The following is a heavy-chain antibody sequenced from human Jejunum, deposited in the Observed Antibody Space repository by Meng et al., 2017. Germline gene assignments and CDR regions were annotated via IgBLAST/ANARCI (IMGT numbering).Heavy chain of an antibody. CDR3: ARSTDGAFDI. Sequence: GGSLRLSCAASGVTVSNNYMTWVRQAPGKGLEWVSVIFSGGSTYYADSVKGGFTISRDNSKNTVYLQMNSLRTEDTAVYYCARSTDGAFDIWGQGTMVTVSS. J-gene: IGHJ3*02. CDR2: IFSGGST. V-gene: IGHV3-66*02. D-gene: IGHD5-24*01. CDR1: GVTVSNNY.